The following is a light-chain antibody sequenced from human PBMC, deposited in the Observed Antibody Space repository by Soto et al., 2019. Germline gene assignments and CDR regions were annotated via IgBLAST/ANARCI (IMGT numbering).Light chain of an antibody. CDR2: KAS. CDR1: QNIINW. J-gene: IGKJ1*01. V-gene: IGKV1-5*03. CDR3: QQYNYNPWT. Sequence: DVQMTQSPSTLSASIGDMVTITCRASQNIINWLAWYQQKRGKGPKLLIYKASSLESGVQSRFSGSGSGTEFTLTISSMQPDDFATYYCQQYNYNPWTFGQGTKVDIK.